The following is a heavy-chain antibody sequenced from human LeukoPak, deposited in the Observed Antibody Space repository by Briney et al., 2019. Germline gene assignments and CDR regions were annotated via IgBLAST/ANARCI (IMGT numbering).Heavy chain of an antibody. V-gene: IGHV4-34*01. CDR2: INLGGSS. CDR3: ARVPVTANWFDP. J-gene: IGHJ5*02. D-gene: IGHD4-11*01. CDR1: GGPLSGHY. Sequence: PSETLSLTCAVHGGPLSGHYWSWIRQPPGKGLEWIGEINLGGSSNYNPSLKNRVTMSVDTSKNQFSLKVKSVTAADTAVYYCARVPVTANWFDPWGQGTLVTVSS.